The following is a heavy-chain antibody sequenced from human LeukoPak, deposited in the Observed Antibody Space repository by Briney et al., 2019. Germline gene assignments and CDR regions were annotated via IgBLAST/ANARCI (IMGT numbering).Heavy chain of an antibody. D-gene: IGHD3-10*01. V-gene: IGHV3-53*01. CDR1: GFTFSTFW. CDR2: IYSGGST. CDR3: TSGSGSYRTPYYYMDV. J-gene: IGHJ6*03. Sequence: GGSLRLSCATSGFTFSTFWMSWVRQAPGKGLEWVSVIYSGGSTYYADSVKGRFTISRDNSKNTLYLQMNSLRAEDTAVYYCTSGSGSYRTPYYYMDVWGTGTTVTVSS.